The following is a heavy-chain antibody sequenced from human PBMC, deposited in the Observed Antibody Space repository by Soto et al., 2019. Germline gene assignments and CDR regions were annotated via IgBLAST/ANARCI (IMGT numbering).Heavy chain of an antibody. D-gene: IGHD3-9*01. CDR3: AKDEGAEDDILTGYPLFDY. CDR2: ISYDGSAK. CDR1: GFNFRSYG. J-gene: IGHJ4*02. Sequence: QVQLVESGGGVVQPGRSLRLSCAASGFNFRSYGMHWVRQAPGKGLEWVAVISYDGSAKWYVDSVKGRFTISRDTSKNILYLQMNSPRAEDTAVCYCAKDEGAEDDILTGYPLFDYRVEGILVTVSS. V-gene: IGHV3-30*18.